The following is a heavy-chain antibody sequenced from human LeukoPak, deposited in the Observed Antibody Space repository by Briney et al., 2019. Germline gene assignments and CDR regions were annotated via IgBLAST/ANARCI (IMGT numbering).Heavy chain of an antibody. V-gene: IGHV3-21*01. Sequence: PGGSLRLSCAASGFTFSSYSMNWVRQAPGKGLEWVSSISSSSYIYYADSVKGRFTISRDNAKNSLYLQMNSLRAEDTAVYYCARDKVVAATKPFDYWGQGTLVTVSS. CDR2: ISSSSYI. D-gene: IGHD2-15*01. J-gene: IGHJ4*02. CDR1: GFTFSSYS. CDR3: ARDKVVAATKPFDY.